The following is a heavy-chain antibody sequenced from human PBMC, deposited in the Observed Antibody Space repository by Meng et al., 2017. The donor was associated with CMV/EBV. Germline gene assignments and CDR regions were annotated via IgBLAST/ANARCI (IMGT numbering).Heavy chain of an antibody. D-gene: IGHD6-6*01. CDR2: IYSGGST. CDR1: GFTFSSYW. Sequence: GESLKISCAASGFTFSSYWMSWVRQAPGKGLEWVSVIYSGGSTYYADSVKGRFTISRDNSKNTLYLQMNSLRAEDTAVYYCARETSSSGGFDYWGQGTLVTVSS. CDR3: ARETSSSGGFDY. J-gene: IGHJ4*02. V-gene: IGHV3-53*01.